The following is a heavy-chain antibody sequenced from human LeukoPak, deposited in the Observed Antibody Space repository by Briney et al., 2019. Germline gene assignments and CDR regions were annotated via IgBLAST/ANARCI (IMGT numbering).Heavy chain of an antibody. J-gene: IGHJ4*02. V-gene: IGHV1-18*01. CDR3: ARVSRDYYDSSGYYYFDY. Sequence: ASVKVSCKVSGYTLTELSMHWVRQAPGKGLEWMGWISAYNGNTNYAQKLQGRVTMTTDTSTSTAYMELRSLRSDDTAVYYCARVSRDYYDSSGYYYFDYWGQGTLVTVSS. D-gene: IGHD3-22*01. CDR2: ISAYNGNT. CDR1: GYTLTELS.